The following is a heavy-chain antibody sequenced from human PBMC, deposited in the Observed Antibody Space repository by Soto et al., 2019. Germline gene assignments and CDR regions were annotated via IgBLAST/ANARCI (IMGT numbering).Heavy chain of an antibody. V-gene: IGHV1-18*01. D-gene: IGHD3-22*01. Sequence: ASVKVSCEASGYTFTSYGISWVRQAPGQGLEWMGWISAYNGNTNYAQKLQGRVTMTTDTSTSTAYMELRSLRSDDTAVYYCARHPESGYYDSRGYNNWFDPWGQGPVVTVYS. CDR3: ARHPESGYYDSRGYNNWFDP. CDR1: GYTFTSYG. J-gene: IGHJ5*02. CDR2: ISAYNGNT.